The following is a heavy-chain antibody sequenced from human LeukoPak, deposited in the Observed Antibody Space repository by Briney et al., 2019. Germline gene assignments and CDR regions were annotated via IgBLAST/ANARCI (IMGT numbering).Heavy chain of an antibody. Sequence: TGGYLRLSCAVSGITFSSYWMPWVRQDPGRGLLWVSRINTQGTYTNYADSVKGRFTISRDNAKNTLYLQMSSLRADDTAVYYCVIDLGDYNDFWGQGTLVTVSS. D-gene: IGHD2-15*01. V-gene: IGHV3-74*01. CDR3: VIDLGDYNDF. CDR1: GITFSSYW. CDR2: INTQGTYT. J-gene: IGHJ4*02.